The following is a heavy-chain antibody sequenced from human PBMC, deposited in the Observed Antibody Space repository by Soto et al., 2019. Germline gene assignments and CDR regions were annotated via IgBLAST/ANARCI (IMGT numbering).Heavy chain of an antibody. D-gene: IGHD3-10*01. CDR2: IRSKAFGGTP. J-gene: IGHJ4*02. Sequence: PGGSLRLSCTASGFNFGDYAFTWFRQAPGRGLEWVGFIRSKAFGGTPEYAASVQGRFTISRDDSRTIAYLQMNSLKTEDTAVYYCVGFTVARGIRGPVWGQGTLVTVSS. CDR1: GFNFGDYA. V-gene: IGHV3-49*03. CDR3: VGFTVARGIRGPV.